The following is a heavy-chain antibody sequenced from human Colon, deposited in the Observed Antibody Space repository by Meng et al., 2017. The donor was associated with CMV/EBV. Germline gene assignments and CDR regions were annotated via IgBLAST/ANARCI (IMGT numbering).Heavy chain of an antibody. CDR1: GFTFSNYA. CDR2: ITRGADGT. CDR3: VLVMPPARDY. D-gene: IGHD2-2*01. V-gene: IGHV3-23*01. J-gene: IGHJ4*02. Sequence: GGSLRLSCAVSGFTFSNYAMSWVRQAPGKGLEWVSTITRGADGTYYADSVKGRFTISRDNAKNALYLQVNSLRAEDAAVYYCVLVMPPARDYWGQGTLVTVSS.